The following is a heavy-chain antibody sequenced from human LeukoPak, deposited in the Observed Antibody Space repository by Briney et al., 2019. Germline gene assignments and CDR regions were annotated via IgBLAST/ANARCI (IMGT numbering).Heavy chain of an antibody. J-gene: IGHJ4*02. CDR2: ISYDGSNK. CDR3: ARVGHSDISGYYIAY. D-gene: IGHD3-22*01. Sequence: GSLRLSCAASGFTFSSYAMHWVRQAPGKGLEWVAVISYDGSNKYYADSVKGRFTISRDNSKNTLYLQMNSLRAEDTAVYYCARVGHSDISGYYIAYWGQGTLVTVSS. CDR1: GFTFSSYA. V-gene: IGHV3-30-3*01.